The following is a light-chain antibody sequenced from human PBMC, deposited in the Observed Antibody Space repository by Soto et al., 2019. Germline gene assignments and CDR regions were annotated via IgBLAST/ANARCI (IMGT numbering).Light chain of an antibody. CDR3: QQYNDFQYT. J-gene: IGKJ2*01. Sequence: DIPMTQSPSPLSASVGDGVTITCRASQSIGSWLAWYQQKPGKAPKLLIYKATNLQSGVPSRFSGSGSGTDFSLTISSLQPVDSATYFCQQYNDFQYTFGPGTKLEI. V-gene: IGKV1-5*03. CDR1: QSIGSW. CDR2: KAT.